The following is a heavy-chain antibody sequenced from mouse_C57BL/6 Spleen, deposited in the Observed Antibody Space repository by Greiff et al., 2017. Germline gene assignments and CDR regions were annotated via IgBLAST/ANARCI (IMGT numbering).Heavy chain of an antibody. V-gene: IGHV5-4*03. D-gene: IGHD1-1*01. CDR1: GFTFSSYA. CDR3: ARVADLGSSYWYFDV. Sequence: EVKLMESGGGLVKPGGSLKLSCAASGFTFSSYAMSWVRQTPEKRLEWVATISDGGSYTYYPDNVKGRFTISRDNARNNLYLQMSHLKSEDTAMYYCARVADLGSSYWYFDVWGTGTTVTVSS. CDR2: ISDGGSYT. J-gene: IGHJ1*03.